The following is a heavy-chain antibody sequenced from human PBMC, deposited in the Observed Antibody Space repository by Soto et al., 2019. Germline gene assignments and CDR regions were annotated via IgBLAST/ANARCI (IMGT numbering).Heavy chain of an antibody. D-gene: IGHD6-19*01. Sequence: PGGSLRLSCAASGFTFSSYGMHWVRQAPGKGLEWVAVISYDGSNKYYADSVKGRFTISRDNSKNTLYLQMNSLRAEDTAVYYCAKDRGDSSGWYYYYYGMDVWGQGTTVTVS. V-gene: IGHV3-30*18. CDR3: AKDRGDSSGWYYYYYGMDV. CDR1: GFTFSSYG. J-gene: IGHJ6*02. CDR2: ISYDGSNK.